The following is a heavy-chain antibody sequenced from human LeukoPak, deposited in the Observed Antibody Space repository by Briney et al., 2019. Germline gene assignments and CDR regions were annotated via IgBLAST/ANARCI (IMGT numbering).Heavy chain of an antibody. Sequence: GGTLRLSCAASGITFTYAWMNWVRQAPGKGLEWVGRIKTRTDGGTTDYAAPVNGRFTLSQDASKNRLYLQMNSLRTEDTAVYYCIADPPNSYYAMDVWGQGTTVTVSS. CDR3: IADPPNSYYAMDV. CDR2: IKTRTDGGTT. J-gene: IGHJ6*02. CDR1: GITFTYAW. V-gene: IGHV3-15*01.